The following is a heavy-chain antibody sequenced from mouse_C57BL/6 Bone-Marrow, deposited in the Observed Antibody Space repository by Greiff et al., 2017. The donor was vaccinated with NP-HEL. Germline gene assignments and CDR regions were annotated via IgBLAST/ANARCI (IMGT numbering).Heavy chain of an antibody. V-gene: IGHV1-75*01. CDR2: IFPGSGST. CDR1: GYTFTDYY. D-gene: IGHD1-1*01. CDR3: AVVATRGYYAMDY. J-gene: IGHJ4*01. Sequence: QVQLKQSGPELVKPGASVKISCKASGYTFTDYYINWVKQRPGQGLEWIGWIFPGSGSTYYNEKFKGKATLTVDKSSSTAYMLLSSLTSEDSAVYFCAVVATRGYYAMDYWGQGTSVTVSS.